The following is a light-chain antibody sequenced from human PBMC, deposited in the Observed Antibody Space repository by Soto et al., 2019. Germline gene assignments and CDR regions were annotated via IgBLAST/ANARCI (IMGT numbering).Light chain of an antibody. V-gene: IGLV2-23*01. CDR1: SSDVGNYNL. Sequence: QSALTQPASVSGSPGQSITISCTGISSDVGNYNLVSWYQQHPGKAPKLLIYEGSKRPSGISNRFSGSKSGNTASLTISGLQADDEADYYCCSYAGINTFVFGTGTKLTVL. J-gene: IGLJ1*01. CDR2: EGS. CDR3: CSYAGINTFV.